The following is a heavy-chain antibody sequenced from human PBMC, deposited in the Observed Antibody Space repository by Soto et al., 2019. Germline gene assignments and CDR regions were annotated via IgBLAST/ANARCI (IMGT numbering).Heavy chain of an antibody. CDR1: GFTFSGAS. CDR2: ISSASSET. V-gene: IGHV3-21*01. CDR3: ARVAY. J-gene: IGHJ4*02. Sequence: GGSLRLSCEASGFTFSGASMNWVRQVPGKGLEWVASISSASSETWYADSVKGRFIISRDNAQNSLFLQMNTLRPEDSAIYYCARVAYWGPGTQVTVS.